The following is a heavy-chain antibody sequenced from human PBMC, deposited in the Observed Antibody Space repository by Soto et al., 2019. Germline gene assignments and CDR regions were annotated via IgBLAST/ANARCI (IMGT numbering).Heavy chain of an antibody. V-gene: IGHV3-30*18. CDR1: GFTFSSYG. J-gene: IGHJ4*02. D-gene: IGHD6-19*01. Sequence: QVQLVESGGGVVQPGRSLRLSCAASGFTFSSYGMHGVRQSPGKGLEWVAVISYDGSNNYYADSVKDRFTISRDNSKNTLYLHMNSLRAEDTAVYYCAKDRFRIAVAAPFDYWGQGTLVTVSS. CDR2: ISYDGSNN. CDR3: AKDRFRIAVAAPFDY.